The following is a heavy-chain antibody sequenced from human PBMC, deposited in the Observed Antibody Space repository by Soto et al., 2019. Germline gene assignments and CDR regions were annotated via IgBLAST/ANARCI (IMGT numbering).Heavy chain of an antibody. D-gene: IGHD6-19*01. Sequence: SVKVSCKASGYTFTSYHMHWVRQAPGQGLEWMGGIIPIFGTANYAQKFQGRVTITADESTSTAYMELSRLRSDDTAVYYCARWVAVAPSNAFDIWGQGTMVTVSS. CDR1: GYTFTSYH. J-gene: IGHJ3*02. V-gene: IGHV1-69*13. CDR3: ARWVAVAPSNAFDI. CDR2: IIPIFGTA.